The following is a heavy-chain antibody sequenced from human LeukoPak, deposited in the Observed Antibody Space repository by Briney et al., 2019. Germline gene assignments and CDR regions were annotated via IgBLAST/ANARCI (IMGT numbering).Heavy chain of an antibody. CDR1: GFTFSNYW. D-gene: IGHD3-16*01. CDR3: ARVVRYYDPYYFDS. Sequence: PGGSLRLSCAASGFTFSNYWMHWVRQAPGKGLVLVSRIYSDGTKTTYADSLKGRFTISRDNAENKLYLQMNSLRAEDTAVYYCARVVRYYDPYYFDSWGQGTLVTVSS. J-gene: IGHJ4*02. V-gene: IGHV3-74*01. CDR2: IYSDGTKT.